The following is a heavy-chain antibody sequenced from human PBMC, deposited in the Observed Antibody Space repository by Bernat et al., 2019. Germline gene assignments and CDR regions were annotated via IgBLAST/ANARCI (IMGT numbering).Heavy chain of an antibody. Sequence: QLQLQELGPGLVKPSETLSLTCTVSGGSISSSSYYWGWIRQPPGKGLEWIGSIYYSGSTYYNPSLKSRVTISVDTSKNQFSLKLSSVTAADTAVYYCAGKSHSYGTGDDYWGQGTLVTVSS. D-gene: IGHD5-18*01. CDR2: IYYSGST. CDR3: AGKSHSYGTGDDY. V-gene: IGHV4-39*01. CDR1: GGSISSSSYY. J-gene: IGHJ4*02.